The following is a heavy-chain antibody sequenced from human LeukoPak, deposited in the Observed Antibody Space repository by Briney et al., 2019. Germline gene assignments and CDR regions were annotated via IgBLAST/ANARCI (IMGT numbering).Heavy chain of an antibody. CDR2: ISGSGGST. D-gene: IGHD4-17*01. J-gene: IGHJ4*02. Sequence: GESLRLSCAASGFTFSSYAMSWVRQAPGKGLEWVSAISGSGGSTYYADSVKGRFTISRDNSKNTPYLQMNSLRAEDTAVYYCASKDYGDYGITDYWGQGTLVTVSS. V-gene: IGHV3-23*01. CDR3: ASKDYGDYGITDY. CDR1: GFTFSSYA.